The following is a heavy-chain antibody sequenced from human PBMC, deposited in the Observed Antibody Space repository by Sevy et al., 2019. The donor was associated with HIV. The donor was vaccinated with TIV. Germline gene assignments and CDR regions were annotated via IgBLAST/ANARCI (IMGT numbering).Heavy chain of an antibody. V-gene: IGHV3-23*01. D-gene: IGHD4-17*01. CDR2: ISGSGGRT. Sequence: GGSLRLSCAASGFTFSSYAMSWVRQAPGKGLEWVSAISGSGGRTYYPNSVKGRLIISRDKSKNTLYLQMNSLRAEDTAVYYCAKDPIKTHGDPNYYYYYRDVWGKGTTVTVSS. CDR1: GFTFSSYA. CDR3: AKDPIKTHGDPNYYYYYRDV. J-gene: IGHJ6*03.